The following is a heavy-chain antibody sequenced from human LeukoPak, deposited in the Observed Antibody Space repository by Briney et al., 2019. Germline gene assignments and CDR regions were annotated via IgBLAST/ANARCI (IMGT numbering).Heavy chain of an antibody. V-gene: IGHV1-2*02. CDR2: INPNSGGT. D-gene: IGHD6-6*01. J-gene: IGHJ3*02. Sequence: GASVKVSCKASGYTFTGYYMHWVRQAPGQGLEWMGWINPNSGGTNYAQKFQGRVTMTRDTSISTAYMELSRLRSDDTAVYYCAIGLHARIAARPNDAFDIWGQGTMVTVSS. CDR1: GYTFTGYY. CDR3: AIGLHARIAARPNDAFDI.